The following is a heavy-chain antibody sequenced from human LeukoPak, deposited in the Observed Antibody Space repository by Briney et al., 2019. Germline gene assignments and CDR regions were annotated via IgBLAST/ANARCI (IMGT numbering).Heavy chain of an antibody. J-gene: IGHJ4*02. CDR2: ISSSSSYI. CDR3: ARDGGYCSSTSCYVDY. V-gene: IGHV3-21*01. Sequence: KTGGSLRLSCAASGFTFSSYSMNWVRQAPGKGLEWVSSISSSSSYIYYADSVKGRFTISRDNAKNSLHLQMNSLRAEDTAVYYCARDGGYCSSTSCYVDYWGQGTLVTVSS. D-gene: IGHD2-2*01. CDR1: GFTFSSYS.